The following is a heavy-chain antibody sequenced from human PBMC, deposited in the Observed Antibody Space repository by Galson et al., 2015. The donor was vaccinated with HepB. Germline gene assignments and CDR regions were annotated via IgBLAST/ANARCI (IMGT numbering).Heavy chain of an antibody. V-gene: IGHV7-4-1*02. J-gene: IGHJ5*02. CDR1: GYTFTSYA. D-gene: IGHD1-1*01. Sequence: VKVSCKASGYTFTSYAMNWVRQAPGQGLEWMGWINTNTGNPTYAQGFTGRFVFSLDTSVSTAYLQISSLKAEDTAVYYCARDIRYNWNNEIESWFDPWGQGTLVTVSS. CDR2: INTNTGNP. CDR3: ARDIRYNWNNEIESWFDP.